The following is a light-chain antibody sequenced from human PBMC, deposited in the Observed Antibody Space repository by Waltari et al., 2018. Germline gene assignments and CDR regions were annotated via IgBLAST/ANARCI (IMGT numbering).Light chain of an antibody. J-gene: IGKJ2*01. CDR2: FGS. V-gene: IGKV2-28*01. CDR1: QSILHSQGYSY. CDR3: MQGLQTPFT. Sequence: DMMMTQSPISLPVTPGEPANISCRSSQSILHSQGYSYLDWYLQKPGQSPQLLIYFGSNRASGVADKFSGSASGTDFTLKVSRVETEDVGVYFCMQGLQTPFTFGQGTKLEI.